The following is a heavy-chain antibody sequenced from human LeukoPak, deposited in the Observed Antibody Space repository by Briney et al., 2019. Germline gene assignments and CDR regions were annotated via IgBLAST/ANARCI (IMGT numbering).Heavy chain of an antibody. CDR1: GFTFSSYA. D-gene: IGHD3-10*01. CDR3: AKDRDYYLVGFFDY. CDR2: ISGSGVTT. Sequence: RSGGSLRLSCVASGFTFSSYAMSWVRQAPGKGLEWVSAISGSGVTTYYADSVKGRFTISRDNSKNTLYLQMNSLRAEDTALYYCAKDRDYYLVGFFDYWGQGTLVTVSS. J-gene: IGHJ4*02. V-gene: IGHV3-23*01.